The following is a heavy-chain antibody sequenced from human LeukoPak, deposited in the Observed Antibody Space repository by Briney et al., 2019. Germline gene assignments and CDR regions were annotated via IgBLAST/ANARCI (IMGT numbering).Heavy chain of an antibody. V-gene: IGHV3-74*01. CDR2: INSDGSST. J-gene: IGHJ4*02. D-gene: IGHD6-19*01. Sequence: GGSLRLSCAASGFTFSSYWMHWVRQAPGKGLVWVSRINSDGSSTSYADSVKGRFTISRDNAKNTLYLQMNSLRAEDTAVYYCARAVAQMDYFDYWGQGTLVTVSS. CDR1: GFTFSSYW. CDR3: ARAVAQMDYFDY.